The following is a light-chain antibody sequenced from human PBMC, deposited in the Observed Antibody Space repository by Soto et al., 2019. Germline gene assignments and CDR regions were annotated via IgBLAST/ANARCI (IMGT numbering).Light chain of an antibody. CDR1: SSDVGGYNY. CDR3: CSYAGSYTFV. Sequence: QSVLTQPRSVPGSPGQSVTISCTGTSSDVGGYNYVSWYQQHPGKAPKLMIYDVSKRPSGVPDRFSGSKSGNTASLTISGLQAEDEADYYCCSYAGSYTFVFGTGTKVTV. J-gene: IGLJ1*01. V-gene: IGLV2-11*01. CDR2: DVS.